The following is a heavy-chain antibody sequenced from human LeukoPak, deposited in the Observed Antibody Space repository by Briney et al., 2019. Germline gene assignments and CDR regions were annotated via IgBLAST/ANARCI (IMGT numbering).Heavy chain of an antibody. CDR2: IHYTGST. CDR3: ARGSADS. V-gene: IGHV4-59*01. Sequence: SETLSLTCTVSGGSIGSYYWSWIRQPPGRGREWIGYIHYTGSTNYNPSLKSRVTISLDTSKNQFSLRLSSVTAADTAVYFCARGSADSWGQGTLVTVSS. D-gene: IGHD3-3*01. CDR1: GGSIGSYY. J-gene: IGHJ5*01.